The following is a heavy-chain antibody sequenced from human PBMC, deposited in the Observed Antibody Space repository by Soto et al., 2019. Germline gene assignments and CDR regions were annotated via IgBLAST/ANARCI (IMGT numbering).Heavy chain of an antibody. V-gene: IGHV3-30-3*01. CDR3: AREIPLYYDFWSGYFSLSGYYYGMDV. CDR1: EFTFSSYA. J-gene: IGHJ6*02. D-gene: IGHD3-3*01. Sequence: QMQLVESGGGVVQPGRSLRLSCAASEFTFSSYAMHWVRQSPGKGLEWVAVISYDGSNKYYADSVKGRFTISRDNSKNTLYLQMNSLRAQDTAVYYCAREIPLYYDFWSGYFSLSGYYYGMDVWGQGTTVTVSS. CDR2: ISYDGSNK.